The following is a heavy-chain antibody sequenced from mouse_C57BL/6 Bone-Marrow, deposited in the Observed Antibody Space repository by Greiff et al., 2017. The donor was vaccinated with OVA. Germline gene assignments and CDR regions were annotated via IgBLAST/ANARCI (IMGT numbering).Heavy chain of an antibody. J-gene: IGHJ2*01. CDR3: AREEVYYGSSYGY. V-gene: IGHV1-80*01. D-gene: IGHD1-1*01. Sequence: QVQLQQSGAELVKPGASVKISCKASGYAFSSYWMNWVKQRPGRGLEWIGQIYPGDGDTNYNGKFKGKATLTADKSSSTAYMQLSSLTSEDSAVYFCAREEVYYGSSYGYWGQGTTLTVSS. CDR1: GYAFSSYW. CDR2: IYPGDGDT.